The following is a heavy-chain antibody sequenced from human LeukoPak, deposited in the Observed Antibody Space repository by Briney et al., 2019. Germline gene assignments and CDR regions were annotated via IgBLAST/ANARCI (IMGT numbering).Heavy chain of an antibody. J-gene: IGHJ5*02. CDR3: ARDRAVRGVIIRRMFDP. CDR2: IIPIFGTA. V-gene: IGHV1-69*01. D-gene: IGHD3-10*01. Sequence: SVKVSCKASGGTFSSYAISWVRQAPGQGLEWMGGIIPIFGTANYAQKFQGGVTIAADESTSTAYMELSSLRSEDTAVYYCARDRAVRGVIIRRMFDPWGQGTLVTVSS. CDR1: GGTFSSYA.